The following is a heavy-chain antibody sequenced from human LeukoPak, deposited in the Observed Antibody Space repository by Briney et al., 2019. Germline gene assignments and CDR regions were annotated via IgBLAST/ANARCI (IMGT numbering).Heavy chain of an antibody. Sequence: SGGSLRLSCAASGFTLSSYDMHWVRQATGEGLEWVSMIYKAGNTYYTGSVEGRFTISRENAKNSLYLQMNSLTAGDTAVYYCAREISGSNDAFDIWGPGTMVTVSS. J-gene: IGHJ3*02. CDR3: AREISGSNDAFDI. CDR1: GFTLSSYD. V-gene: IGHV3-13*01. D-gene: IGHD3-10*01. CDR2: IYKAGNT.